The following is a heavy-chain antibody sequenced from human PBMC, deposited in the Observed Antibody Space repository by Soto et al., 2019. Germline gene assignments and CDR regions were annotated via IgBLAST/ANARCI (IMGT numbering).Heavy chain of an antibody. V-gene: IGHV3-23*01. CDR1: GFTFSSYA. Sequence: PGGSLRLSCAASGFTFSSYAMSWVRQAPGKGLEGVSAISCSGGSTYYADSVKGRFTISRDNSKNTLYLQMNSLRAEDTAVYYCAKAHYYGSGSYYNEPYYYGMDVWGQGTTVTVSS. CDR2: ISCSGGST. CDR3: AKAHYYGSGSYYNEPYYYGMDV. J-gene: IGHJ6*02. D-gene: IGHD3-10*01.